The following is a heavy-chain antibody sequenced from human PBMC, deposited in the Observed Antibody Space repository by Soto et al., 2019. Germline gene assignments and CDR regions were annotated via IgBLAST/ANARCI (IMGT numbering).Heavy chain of an antibody. D-gene: IGHD2-2*01. V-gene: IGHV4-30-4*01. Sequence: SETLSLTCTVSGGSISSGDYYWSWIRQPPGKGLEWIGYIYYSGSTYYNPSLKSRVTISVDTSKNQFSLKLSSVTAADTAVYYCARVRSIFVVVPAVNWFDPWGQGTPVTVSS. CDR2: IYYSGST. CDR1: GGSISSGDYY. CDR3: ARVRSIFVVVPAVNWFDP. J-gene: IGHJ5*02.